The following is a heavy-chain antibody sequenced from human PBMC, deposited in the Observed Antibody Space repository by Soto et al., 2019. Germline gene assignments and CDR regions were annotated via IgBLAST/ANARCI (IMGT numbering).Heavy chain of an antibody. Sequence: CGSLRLSCSAAGLTFNTAWMSCFRQAPGKGLEWVGRIKSKTDGGASDYAAPVKGRFSISRDDSKNTLYLHMNSLKTEDTAVYYCTTDRAYGHKLFDYCGQRTLVTVSS. CDR2: IKSKTDGGAS. CDR1: GLTFNTAW. CDR3: TTDRAYGHKLFDY. V-gene: IGHV3-15*01. J-gene: IGHJ4*02. D-gene: IGHD2-21*01.